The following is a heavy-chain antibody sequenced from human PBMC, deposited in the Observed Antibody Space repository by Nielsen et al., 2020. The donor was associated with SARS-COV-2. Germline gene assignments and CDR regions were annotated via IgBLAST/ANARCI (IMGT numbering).Heavy chain of an antibody. D-gene: IGHD2-15*01. V-gene: IGHV3-53*01. J-gene: IGHJ4*02. CDR3: AGGSGTENYQGSY. CDR1: GFTVSSNY. CDR2: IYSGGST. Sequence: GGSLRLSCAASGFTVSSNYMSWVRQAPGKGLEWVSVIYSGGSTYYADSVKGRFTISRDNSKNTLYLQMNSLRAEDTAVYYCAGGSGTENYQGSYWGQGTLVTVSS.